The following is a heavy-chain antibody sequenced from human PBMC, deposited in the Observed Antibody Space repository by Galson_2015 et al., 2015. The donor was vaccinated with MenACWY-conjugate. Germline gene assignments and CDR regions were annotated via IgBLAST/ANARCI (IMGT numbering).Heavy chain of an antibody. V-gene: IGHV3-74*01. CDR1: GFTFSTYW. J-gene: IGHJ5*02. CDR3: ARPRGIGSGWYNWFDP. D-gene: IGHD6-19*01. CDR2: VNSDGRST. Sequence: SLRLSCAASGFTFSTYWMHWVRQAPGKGLVWVSRVNSDGRSTSYADSVKCRFSISRDNAKNTLYLQMNSLRAEDTAVYYCARPRGIGSGWYNWFDPWGQGTLVTVSS.